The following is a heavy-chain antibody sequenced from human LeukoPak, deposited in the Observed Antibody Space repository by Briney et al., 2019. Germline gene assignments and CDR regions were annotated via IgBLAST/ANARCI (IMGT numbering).Heavy chain of an antibody. Sequence: ASVKVSCKASGYTFTSYGISWVRQAPGQGLEWMGWISAYNGNTNYAQKLQGRVTMTTDTSSSTAYMELRSLRSDDTAVYYCARIITMIVVVIGGGIDYWGQGTLVTVSS. J-gene: IGHJ4*02. CDR1: GYTFTSYG. D-gene: IGHD3-22*01. CDR2: ISAYNGNT. V-gene: IGHV1-18*01. CDR3: ARIITMIVVVIGGGIDY.